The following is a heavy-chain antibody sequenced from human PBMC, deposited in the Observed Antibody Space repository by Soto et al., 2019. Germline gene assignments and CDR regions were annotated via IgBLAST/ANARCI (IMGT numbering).Heavy chain of an antibody. CDR3: ARVPDR. CDR1: SGSISSGGYS. Sequence: PSETLSLTCAVSSGSISSGGYSWSWIRQSPGKGLEWIGYISHSGSTYYNPSLKSRVTISVDRSKNQFSLKLSSVTAADTAVYYCARVPDRWGQGTLVTVSS. J-gene: IGHJ5*02. D-gene: IGHD2-2*01. V-gene: IGHV4-30-2*06. CDR2: ISHSGST.